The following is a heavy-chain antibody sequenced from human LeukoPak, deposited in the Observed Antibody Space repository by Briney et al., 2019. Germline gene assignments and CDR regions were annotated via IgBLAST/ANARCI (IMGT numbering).Heavy chain of an antibody. CDR2: IYSGGST. CDR3: ARAEKATIFDY. Sequence: GGSLRLSCAASGFTVSSNYMSWVRQAPGKGLERVSVIYSGGSTYYADSVKGRFTISRDNSKNTPYLQMNSMRAEDTAVYYRARAEKATIFDYWGQGTLVTVSS. D-gene: IGHD5-24*01. J-gene: IGHJ4*02. CDR1: GFTVSSNY. V-gene: IGHV3-53*01.